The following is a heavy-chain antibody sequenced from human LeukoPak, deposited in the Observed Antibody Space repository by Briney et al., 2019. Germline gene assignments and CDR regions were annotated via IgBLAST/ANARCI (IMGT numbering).Heavy chain of an antibody. CDR3: AREVGCSSTSCYQAFDY. Sequence: GGSLRLSCAASGFTFSSYWMHWVRQAPGKGLVWVSRINSDGSSTSYADSAKGRFTISRDNAKNTLYLQMNSLRAEDTAVYYCAREVGCSSTSCYQAFDYWGQGTLVTVSS. V-gene: IGHV3-74*01. D-gene: IGHD2-2*01. CDR2: INSDGSST. J-gene: IGHJ4*02. CDR1: GFTFSSYW.